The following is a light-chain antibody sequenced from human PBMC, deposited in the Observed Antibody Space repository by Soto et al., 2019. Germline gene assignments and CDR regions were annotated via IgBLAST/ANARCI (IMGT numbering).Light chain of an antibody. J-gene: IGKJ1*01. CDR3: LHSVQSPWT. V-gene: IGKV2D-29*02. Sequence: DIVMTQTPLSLSVTPGQPASISCKSSHSLVFSDGKTYLYWYLQRPGQSPQLLISQVSNRFTGVXDXYSGSGSGTDFTLKISRVEAEDVGIYYCLHSVQSPWTFGQGTKVEI. CDR1: HSLVFSDGKTY. CDR2: QVS.